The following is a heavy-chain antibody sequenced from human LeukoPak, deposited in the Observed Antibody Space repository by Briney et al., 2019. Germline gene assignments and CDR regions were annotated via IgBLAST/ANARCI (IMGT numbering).Heavy chain of an antibody. J-gene: IGHJ4*02. D-gene: IGHD3-10*01. CDR2: IYPNNGAQ. CDR1: GYTFSGTGWY. CDR3: ARDGPAQMVDFDY. V-gene: IGHV1-2*02. Sequence: ASVKVSCKASGYTFSGTGWYLYWLRQAPGQGLECMGWIYPNNGAQAYAQKFQGRVAMTRDTSITTAYMELSRLRPDDTAVYYCARDGPAQMVDFDYWGQGTLVTVSS.